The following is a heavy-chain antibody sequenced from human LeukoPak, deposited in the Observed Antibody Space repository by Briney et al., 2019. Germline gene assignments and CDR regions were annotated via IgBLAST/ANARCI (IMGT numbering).Heavy chain of an antibody. CDR1: GFTVSSNY. D-gene: IGHD1-26*01. J-gene: IGHJ4*02. Sequence: AGGSLRLSCAASGFTVSSNYMSWVRQAPGKGLECVSVIYSGGSTYYADSVKGRFTISRDNSKNTLYLQMNSLRAEDTAVYYCAKDRLAGSSSSFDYWGQGTLVTVSS. CDR2: IYSGGST. CDR3: AKDRLAGSSSSFDY. V-gene: IGHV3-53*01.